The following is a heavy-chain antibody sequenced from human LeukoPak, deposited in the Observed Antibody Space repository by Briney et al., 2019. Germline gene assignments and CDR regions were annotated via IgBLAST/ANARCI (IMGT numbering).Heavy chain of an antibody. CDR1: GFTFSSYS. Sequence: PGGSLRLSCAASGFTFSSYSMNWVRQAPGKGLEWVSSISSSSSYIYYADSVKGRFTISRDNAKNSLFLEMNGLRADDTAVYFCASSHDSSGNDWGQGTLVTVSS. V-gene: IGHV3-21*01. CDR3: ASSHDSSGND. D-gene: IGHD3-22*01. J-gene: IGHJ4*02. CDR2: ISSSSSYI.